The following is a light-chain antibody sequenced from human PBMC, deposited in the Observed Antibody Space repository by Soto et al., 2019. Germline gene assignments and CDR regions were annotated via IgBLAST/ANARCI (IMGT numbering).Light chain of an antibody. J-gene: IGLJ2*01. Sequence: QSVLTQSPSASASLGASVKLTCTLSSGHSRYAIAWHQQQPEKGPRYLMKLNSDGSHNKGDGIPDRFSGSSSGAERYLTISSLPSEDGADYYCQTWDTGVVFGGGTQLTVL. CDR1: SGHSRYA. CDR2: LNSDGSH. V-gene: IGLV4-69*01. CDR3: QTWDTGVV.